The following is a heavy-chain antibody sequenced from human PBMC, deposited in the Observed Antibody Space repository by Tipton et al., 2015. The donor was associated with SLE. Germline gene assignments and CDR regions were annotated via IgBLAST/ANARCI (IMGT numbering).Heavy chain of an antibody. CDR1: GFTFSSYW. V-gene: IGHV3-48*03. D-gene: IGHD7-27*01. J-gene: IGHJ4*02. CDR3: ARDGLRTGEFDY. Sequence: SLRLSCAASGFTFSSYWMSWVRQAPGKGLEWVANISSGGSTIFNADSVKGRFTISRDNAKNSLYLQMNSLRGEDTAVYYCARDGLRTGEFDYWGQGTLVTVSS. CDR2: ISSGGSTI.